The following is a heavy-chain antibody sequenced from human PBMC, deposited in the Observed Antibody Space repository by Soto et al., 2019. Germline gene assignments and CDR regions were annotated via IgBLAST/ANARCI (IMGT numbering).Heavy chain of an antibody. J-gene: IGHJ4*02. V-gene: IGHV3-30*18. CDR1: GFTFSSYA. D-gene: IGHD3-16*02. Sequence: QVQLVESGGGVVQPGRSLRLSCAASGFTFSSYAMHWVRQAPGKGLEWVAVISYDGSDKYYADSVKGRFTISRDNSKKTLNLQMNSLRAYDTAVYYCAKALGELSPESYDYWGQGTLITVSS. CDR3: AKALGELSPESYDY. CDR2: ISYDGSDK.